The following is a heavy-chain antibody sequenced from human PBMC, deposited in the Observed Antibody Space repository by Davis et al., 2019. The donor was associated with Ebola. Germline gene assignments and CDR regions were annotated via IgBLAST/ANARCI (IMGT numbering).Heavy chain of an antibody. CDR2: ISYDGSNK. CDR3: ARFRILGSSSSYYGMDV. Sequence: PGGSLRLSCAASGFTFSSYAMHWVRQAPGKGLEWVAVISYDGSNKYYADSVKGRFTISRDNAKNSLYLQMNSLRAEDTAVYYCARFRILGSSSSYYGMDVWGQGTTVTVSS. V-gene: IGHV3-30-3*01. J-gene: IGHJ6*02. D-gene: IGHD6-6*01. CDR1: GFTFSSYA.